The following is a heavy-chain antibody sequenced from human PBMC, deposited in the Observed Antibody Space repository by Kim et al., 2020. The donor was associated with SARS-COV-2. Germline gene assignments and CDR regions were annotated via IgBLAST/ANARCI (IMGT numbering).Heavy chain of an antibody. Sequence: SETLSLTCAVSDHSSSHNTWRWIRRPPGKRLDWLAYIPDRGAADYNPSLMRRATISVDTSKSHHSLRLTSVTAAAPATYHCARPWRMSGPSYNAESWGQG. CDR3: ARPWRMSGPSYNAES. CDR2: IPDRGAA. CDR1: DHSSSHNT. J-gene: IGHJ1*01. D-gene: IGHD3-10*01. V-gene: IGHV4-59*08.